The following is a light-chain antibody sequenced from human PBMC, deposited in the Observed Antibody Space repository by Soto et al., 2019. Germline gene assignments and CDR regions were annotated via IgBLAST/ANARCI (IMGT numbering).Light chain of an antibody. Sequence: DIVMTQSPDSLAVSLGERATINCKSSQNILYSSNSKTYLAWYQQKPGQPPKLLIYWASTRESGVPVRFSGSGSGTDFTLTISSLQAEDVAVYYCQQYYSVPYTFGQGTKPEIQ. J-gene: IGKJ2*01. CDR1: QNILYSSNSKTY. CDR3: QQYYSVPYT. CDR2: WAS. V-gene: IGKV4-1*01.